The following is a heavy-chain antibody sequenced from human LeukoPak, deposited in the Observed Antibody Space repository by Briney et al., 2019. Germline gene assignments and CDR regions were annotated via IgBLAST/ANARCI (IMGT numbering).Heavy chain of an antibody. CDR2: ISSSSSYI. Sequence: PGGSLRLSCAASGFTFSSYSMNWVRQAPGKGLEWVSSISSSSSYIYYADSVKGRFTISRDNAKNSLYLQMNSLRAEDTAVYYCARDNTGDYVWGSPNFDYWGQGTLVTVSS. J-gene: IGHJ4*02. V-gene: IGHV3-21*01. CDR1: GFTFSSYS. D-gene: IGHD3-16*01. CDR3: ARDNTGDYVWGSPNFDY.